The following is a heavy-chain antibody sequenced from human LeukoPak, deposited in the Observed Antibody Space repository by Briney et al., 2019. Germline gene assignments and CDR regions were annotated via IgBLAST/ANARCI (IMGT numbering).Heavy chain of an antibody. J-gene: IGHJ4*02. CDR3: ARHLGSSGWSADS. Sequence: GGSLRLSCAASGFTFNTYSMNWVRQAPGKGLEWVSSISSSSSYIYYADSVKGRFTISRDNAENSLYLQMNSLRADDTAVYYCARHLGSSGWSADSWGQGTLVTVSS. CDR1: GFTFNTYS. CDR2: ISSSSSYI. V-gene: IGHV3-21*01. D-gene: IGHD6-19*01.